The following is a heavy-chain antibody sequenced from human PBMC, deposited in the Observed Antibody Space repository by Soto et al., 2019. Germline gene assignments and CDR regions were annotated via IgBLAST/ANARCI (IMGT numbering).Heavy chain of an antibody. Sequence: QLQLQESGSGLVKPSQTLSLTCAVSGGSISSGGYSWSWIRQPPGKGLEWIGYIYHSGSTYSNPYLTSRVTISVDRSKNQFSLKLSSVPAADTAVYYCARTDTARVLFDYWGQGTLVTVSS. CDR2: IYHSGST. CDR1: GGSISSGGYS. J-gene: IGHJ4*02. V-gene: IGHV4-30-2*01. CDR3: ARTDTARVLFDY. D-gene: IGHD5-18*01.